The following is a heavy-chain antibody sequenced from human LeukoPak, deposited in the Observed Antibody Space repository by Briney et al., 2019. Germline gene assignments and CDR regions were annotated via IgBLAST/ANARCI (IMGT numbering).Heavy chain of an antibody. CDR1: GYTFTGYY. CDR3: AKGPVVVTATPTPGDY. Sequence: ASVKVSCKASGYTFTGYYMHWVRQAPGQGLEWMGWINPNIGGTNYAQKFQGRVTMTRDTSISTAYMELSRLTSDDTAVYYCAKGPVVVTATPTPGDYWGQGTLVTVSS. V-gene: IGHV1-2*02. CDR2: INPNIGGT. D-gene: IGHD2-21*02. J-gene: IGHJ4*02.